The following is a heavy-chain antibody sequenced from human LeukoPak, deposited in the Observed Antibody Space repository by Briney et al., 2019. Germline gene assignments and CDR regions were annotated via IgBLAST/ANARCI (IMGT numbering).Heavy chain of an antibody. CDR3: ARYSDYDPRNRFDP. CDR2: IIPIFGTS. V-gene: IGHV1-69*01. Sequence: SVKVSCKGSGGTFSRYAFTWVRQAPGQGLGWMGGIIPIFGTSNYAQKFQGRVTISADESTSTVYMELRSLRSEDTAVYYCARYSDYDPRNRFDPWGQGTLVTVSS. J-gene: IGHJ5*02. CDR1: GGTFSRYA. D-gene: IGHD5-12*01.